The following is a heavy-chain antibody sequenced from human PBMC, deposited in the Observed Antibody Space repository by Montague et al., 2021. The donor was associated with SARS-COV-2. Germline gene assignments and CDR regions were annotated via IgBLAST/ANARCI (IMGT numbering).Heavy chain of an antibody. CDR2: ISRGSSYI. CDR1: GFTFSSYT. Sequence: SLRLSCAASGFTFSSYTLNWVRQAPGKGLEWVSSISRGSSYIHYADSVKGRFTISRDNAKNSLYLQMNSLRAEDTAVYYCASSIPGAGVGDAFDVWGLGTIVTVSS. CDR3: ASSIPGAGVGDAFDV. J-gene: IGHJ3*01. D-gene: IGHD6-13*01. V-gene: IGHV3-21*01.